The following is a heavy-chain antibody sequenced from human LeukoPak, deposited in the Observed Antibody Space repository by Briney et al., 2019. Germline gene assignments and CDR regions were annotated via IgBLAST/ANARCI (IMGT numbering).Heavy chain of an antibody. D-gene: IGHD2-15*01. Sequence: PSQTLSLTCTVSGGSISSGDYYWSWIRQPPGKGLEWIGYIYYSGSTYYNPSLKSRVTISVDTSKNQFSLKLSSVTAADTAMYYCASLGYCSGGSCYFHDYWGQGTLVTVSS. CDR2: IYYSGST. CDR3: ASLGYCSGGSCYFHDY. CDR1: GGSISSGDYY. J-gene: IGHJ4*02. V-gene: IGHV4-30-4*01.